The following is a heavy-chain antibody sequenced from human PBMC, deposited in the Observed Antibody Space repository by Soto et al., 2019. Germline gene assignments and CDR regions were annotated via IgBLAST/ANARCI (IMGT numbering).Heavy chain of an antibody. D-gene: IGHD6-13*01. J-gene: IGHJ5*02. CDR2: VSGYTGNR. V-gene: IGHV1-18*01. Sequence: QVQLVQSGAEVKKPGASVKVSCKASGYAFSTYGISWVRQAPGQGLEWMGWVSGYTGNRNYAQKFQDRVTMTTDTSTSTAYMELLSLRSDDTAVYLCASGAAAVWFDPWGQGTLVTVSS. CDR3: ASGAAAVWFDP. CDR1: GYAFSTYG.